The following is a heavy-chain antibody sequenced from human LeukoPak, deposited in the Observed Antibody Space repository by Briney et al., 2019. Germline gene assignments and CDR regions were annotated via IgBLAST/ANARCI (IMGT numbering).Heavy chain of an antibody. CDR3: ARGTGYGVFDY. Sequence: GGSLRLSCAASGFTLSSYWMHWVRQDPGKGLVWVSRINSYGSGTTYADSVKGRFTISRDNAKNTLYLQMNSLRAEDTAVYYCARGTGYGVFDYWGQGTLVTVSS. CDR1: GFTLSSYW. V-gene: IGHV3-74*01. CDR2: INSYGSGT. J-gene: IGHJ4*02. D-gene: IGHD1-14*01.